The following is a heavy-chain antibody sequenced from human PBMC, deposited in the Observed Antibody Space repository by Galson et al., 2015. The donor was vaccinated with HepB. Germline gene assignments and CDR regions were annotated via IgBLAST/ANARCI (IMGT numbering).Heavy chain of an antibody. Sequence: SVKVSCKASGYTFTGYYMHWVRQAPGQGLEWMGRINPNSGGTNYAQKFQGRVTMTRDTSISTAYMELSRLRSDDTAVYYCARDRGLSYYYYGMDVWGQGTTVTVSS. CDR1: GYTFTGYY. J-gene: IGHJ6*02. D-gene: IGHD5-24*01. V-gene: IGHV1-2*06. CDR2: INPNSGGT. CDR3: ARDRGLSYYYYGMDV.